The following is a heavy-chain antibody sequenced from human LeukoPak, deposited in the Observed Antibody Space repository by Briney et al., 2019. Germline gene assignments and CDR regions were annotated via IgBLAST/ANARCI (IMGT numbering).Heavy chain of an antibody. J-gene: IGHJ4*02. CDR1: GFTFSSYS. V-gene: IGHV3-21*01. D-gene: IGHD1-26*01. Sequence: GGSLRLSCAASGFTFSSYSMNWVRRAPGKGLEWVSSISSSSSYIYYADSVKGRFTISRDNAKNSLYLQMNNLRAEDTAVYFCARDLSGSYHTPFGYWGQGTLVTVSS. CDR3: ARDLSGSYHTPFGY. CDR2: ISSSSSYI.